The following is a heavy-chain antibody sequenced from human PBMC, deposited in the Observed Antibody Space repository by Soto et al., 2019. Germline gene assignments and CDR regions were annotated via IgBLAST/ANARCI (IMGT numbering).Heavy chain of an antibody. J-gene: IGHJ4*02. D-gene: IGHD4-17*01. CDR3: ARRYGDPSSAAGFDY. V-gene: IGHV1-18*01. Sequence: QVQLVQSGAEVKKPGASVKVSCKASGYIVTSYSISWVRQAPGQGLEWMGWISVYNGKTNYAQKLQGRVTMTTDTDTSTTTAYMELRSLKYDDTAVYYCARRYGDPSSAAGFDYWGQGTLVTVSS. CDR1: GYIVTSYS. CDR2: ISVYNGKT.